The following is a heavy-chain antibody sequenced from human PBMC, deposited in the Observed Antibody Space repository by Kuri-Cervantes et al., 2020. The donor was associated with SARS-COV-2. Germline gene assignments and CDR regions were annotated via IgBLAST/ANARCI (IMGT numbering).Heavy chain of an antibody. D-gene: IGHD3-22*01. CDR3: ARDGGSSGYDIDY. V-gene: IGHV3-48*02. J-gene: IGHJ4*02. CDR1: GFTFSSYS. Sequence: GESLKISCAASGFTFSSYSMNWVRQAPGKGLEWVSYISSSSSTIYYAESVKGRFTISRDNAKNSLYLQMNSLRDEDTAVYYCARDGGSSGYDIDYWGQGTLVTVSS. CDR2: ISSSSSTI.